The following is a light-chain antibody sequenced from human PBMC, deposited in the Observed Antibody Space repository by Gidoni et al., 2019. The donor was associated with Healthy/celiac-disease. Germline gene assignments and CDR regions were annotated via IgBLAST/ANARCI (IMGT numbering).Light chain of an antibody. V-gene: IGKV3-15*01. CDR3: QQYNNWPPRYT. J-gene: IGKJ2*01. CDR2: GAS. CDR1: QSVSSN. Sequence: EIVMTQSPATLSVSPGESATISCRASQSVSSNLAWYQQKPGQAPRLLIYGASTRATGIPARFSGSGSGTEFTLTISSLQSEDFAVYYCQQYNNWPPRYTFGQGTKLEIK.